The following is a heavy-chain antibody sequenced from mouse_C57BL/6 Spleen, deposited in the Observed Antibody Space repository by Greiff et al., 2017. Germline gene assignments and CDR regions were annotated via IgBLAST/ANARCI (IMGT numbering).Heavy chain of an antibody. D-gene: IGHD2-4*01. J-gene: IGHJ2*01. CDR3: ARNDYDGGFDY. Sequence: QVQLQQSGPELVKPGASVKISCTASGYAFSSSWMNWVQQRPGKGLEWIGRIYPGDGDTNYNGKFKGKATLTADKSSSTSYMQLSSLTSEDSAVYFCARNDYDGGFDYWGQGTTLTVSS. CDR1: GYAFSSSW. V-gene: IGHV1-82*01. CDR2: IYPGDGDT.